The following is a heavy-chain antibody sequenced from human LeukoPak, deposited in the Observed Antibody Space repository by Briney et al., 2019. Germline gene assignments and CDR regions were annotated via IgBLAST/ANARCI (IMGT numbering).Heavy chain of an antibody. J-gene: IGHJ4*02. V-gene: IGHV3-23*01. D-gene: IGHD2-21*02. Sequence: GGSLRLSCAASGFTFSSYAMSWVRQAPGKGLEWVSTISGSGGSIYYADSVKGRFTISRDNSKNTLYLQMNSLRAEDTAVYYWAKEPLYCGGDCYEPFDYWGQGTLVTVSP. CDR1: GFTFSSYA. CDR2: ISGSGGSI. CDR3: AKEPLYCGGDCYEPFDY.